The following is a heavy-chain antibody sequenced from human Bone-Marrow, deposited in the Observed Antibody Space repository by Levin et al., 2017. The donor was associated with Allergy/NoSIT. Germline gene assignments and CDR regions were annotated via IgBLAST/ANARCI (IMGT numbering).Heavy chain of an antibody. CDR3: ARITGFGAGADL. J-gene: IGHJ5*02. CDR2: IVPNFGTP. CDR1: GGAFGNYA. Sequence: KISCRASGGAFGNYAITWARQAPGQGPEWMGGIVPNFGTPNYAQNFQDRVTITADVSTRTVYMELKSLTSKDTAVYYCARITGFGAGADLWGQGTQVTVSS. D-gene: IGHD4/OR15-4a*01. V-gene: IGHV1-69*01.